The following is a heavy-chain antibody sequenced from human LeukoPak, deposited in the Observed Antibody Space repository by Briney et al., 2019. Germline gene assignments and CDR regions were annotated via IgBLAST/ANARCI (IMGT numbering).Heavy chain of an antibody. Sequence: PSETLSLTCAVYGGSFSGYYWSWIRQPPGKGLEWIGEINHSGSTNYNPSLKSRVTISVDTSKNQFSLKLSSVTAADTAVYYCARHQRENHFDYWGQGTLVTVSS. V-gene: IGHV4-34*01. D-gene: IGHD2/OR15-2a*01. J-gene: IGHJ4*02. CDR2: INHSGST. CDR3: ARHQRENHFDY. CDR1: GGSFSGYY.